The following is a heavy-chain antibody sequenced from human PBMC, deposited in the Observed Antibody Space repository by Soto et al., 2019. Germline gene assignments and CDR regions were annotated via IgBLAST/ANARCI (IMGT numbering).Heavy chain of an antibody. J-gene: IGHJ6*02. D-gene: IGHD3-3*01. CDR3: ARQYYDFWSGQDYYGMDV. V-gene: IGHV4-34*01. Sequence: PSETLSLTRAVYGGSFSGYYWSWIRQPPGKGLEWIGEINHSGSTNYNPSLKSRVTISVDTSKNQFSLKLSSVTAADTAVYYCARQYYDFWSGQDYYGMDVWGQGTTVTVSS. CDR1: GGSFSGYY. CDR2: INHSGST.